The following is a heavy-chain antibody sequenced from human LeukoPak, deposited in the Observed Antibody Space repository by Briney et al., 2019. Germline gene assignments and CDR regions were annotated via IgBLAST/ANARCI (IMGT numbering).Heavy chain of an antibody. J-gene: IGHJ4*02. Sequence: GGSLRLSCAASGFTFSSYAMSWVRQAPGKGLEWVSAISGSGGSTYYADSVKGWFTISRDNSKNTLYLQMNSLRAEDTAVYYCAKERAIYCTNGVCPFDYWGQGTLVTVSS. CDR2: ISGSGGST. CDR1: GFTFSSYA. CDR3: AKERAIYCTNGVCPFDY. V-gene: IGHV3-23*01. D-gene: IGHD2-8*01.